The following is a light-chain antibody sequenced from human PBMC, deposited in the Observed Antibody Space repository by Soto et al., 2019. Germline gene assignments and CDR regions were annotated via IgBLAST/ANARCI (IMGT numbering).Light chain of an antibody. CDR1: SSDVGSYNH. V-gene: IGLV2-14*01. J-gene: IGLJ1*01. CDR3: NSLSATGTSYV. CDR2: EVT. Sequence: QSALTQPASVSGSPGQSIASSCTGTSSDVGSYNHVSWYQQYPGKAPKLMIYEVTNRPSGVSNRFSGSKSGSTASLTISGLQAEDEAEYYCNSLSATGTSYVFGTGTKVTVL.